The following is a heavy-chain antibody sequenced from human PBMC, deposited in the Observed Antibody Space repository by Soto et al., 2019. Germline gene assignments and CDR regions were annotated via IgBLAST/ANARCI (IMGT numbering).Heavy chain of an antibody. CDR1: GYTFTSYD. CDR2: MNPNSGNT. D-gene: IGHD6-6*01. V-gene: IGHV1-8*01. J-gene: IGHJ4*02. Sequence: ASVKVSCKASGYTFTSYDINWVRQATGQGLEWMGWMNPNSGNTGYAQKFQARVTMTRNTSISTAYMELSSLRSEDTAVYYCARDVASIAARKDFDYWGQGTLVTVSS. CDR3: ARDVASIAARKDFDY.